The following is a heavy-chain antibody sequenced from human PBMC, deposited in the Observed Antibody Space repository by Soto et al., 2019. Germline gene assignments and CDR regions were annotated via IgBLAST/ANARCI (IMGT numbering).Heavy chain of an antibody. CDR1: GGSFSGYY. D-gene: IGHD3-22*01. V-gene: IGHV4-34*01. CDR3: ASPSRFDSSGYYFDS. Sequence: TSETLSLTCAVYGGSFSGYYWSWIRQPPGKGLEWIGEINHSGSTKYNPSLKSRVTISVDTSKNQFSLKLSSVTAADTAVYYCASPSRFDSSGYYFDSWGQEPRSPSPQ. J-gene: IGHJ4*01. CDR2: INHSGST.